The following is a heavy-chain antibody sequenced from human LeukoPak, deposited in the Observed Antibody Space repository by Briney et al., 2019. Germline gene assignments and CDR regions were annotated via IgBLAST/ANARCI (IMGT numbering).Heavy chain of an antibody. Sequence: GGSLRLSCAASGFTFSNYAMDWVRQAPGKGLEWVSAISGTSGRTYYADSVKGRFIISRDNSKNTLYLQMNGLRAEDTAVYYCARVNDYWGQGTLVTVSS. J-gene: IGHJ4*02. CDR3: ARVNDY. CDR1: GFTFSNYA. CDR2: ISGTSGRT. V-gene: IGHV3-23*01.